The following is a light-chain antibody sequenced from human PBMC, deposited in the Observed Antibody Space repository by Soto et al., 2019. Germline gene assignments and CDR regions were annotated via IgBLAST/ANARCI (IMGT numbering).Light chain of an antibody. CDR3: QQYNSYS. CDR2: AAS. CDR1: QNVRANY. V-gene: IGKV3-20*01. Sequence: EVVMTQSPGTLSLPPGERVTLSFRASQNVRANYLAWYQQQPGQAPRLLIYAASTRASGIPERFSGRGSGTEFTLTISSLQPDDFATYYCQQYNSYSFGQGTKVDI. J-gene: IGKJ1*01.